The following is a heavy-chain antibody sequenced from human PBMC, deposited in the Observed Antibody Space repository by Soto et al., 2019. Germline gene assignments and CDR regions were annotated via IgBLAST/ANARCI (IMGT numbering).Heavy chain of an antibody. Sequence: SVKVSCKASGGTFSSYAISWVRQAPGQGLEWMGEIIPIFGTANYAQKFQGRVTITADEATSTAYMELSSLRSEDTAVYYCARDTRYSRSRGMGVWGQGTTVTVSS. CDR3: ARDTRYSRSRGMGV. CDR1: GGTFSSYA. V-gene: IGHV1-69*13. CDR2: IIPIFGTA. J-gene: IGHJ6*02. D-gene: IGHD6-6*01.